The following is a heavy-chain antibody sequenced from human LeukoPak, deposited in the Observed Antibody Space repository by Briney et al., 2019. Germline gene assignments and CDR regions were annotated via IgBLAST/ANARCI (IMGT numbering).Heavy chain of an antibody. V-gene: IGHV1-46*01. CDR3: ARGSIAVADIYYYYYMDV. CDR2: INPSGGST. D-gene: IGHD6-19*01. J-gene: IGHJ6*03. Sequence: GASVKVSCKASGYTFTSYYMHWVRQAPGQGLEWMGIINPSGGSTSYAQKFQGRVTMTRDMSTSTVYMELSSLRSEDTAVYYCARGSIAVADIYYYYYMDVWGKGTTVTVSS. CDR1: GYTFTSYY.